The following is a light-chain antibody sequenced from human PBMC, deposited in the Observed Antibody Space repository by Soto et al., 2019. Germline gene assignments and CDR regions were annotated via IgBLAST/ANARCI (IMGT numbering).Light chain of an antibody. V-gene: IGLV2-11*01. CDR3: CSYAGSYSLYV. Sequence: QSALTQPRSVSGSPGQSVTSSCTGTSSDVGDYNYVSWYQQHPGKAPKLMIYDVSKRPSGVPDRFSGSKSGNTTSLTISGLQAEDEADYYCCSYAGSYSLYVFGTGTKLTVL. CDR2: DVS. CDR1: SSDVGDYNY. J-gene: IGLJ1*01.